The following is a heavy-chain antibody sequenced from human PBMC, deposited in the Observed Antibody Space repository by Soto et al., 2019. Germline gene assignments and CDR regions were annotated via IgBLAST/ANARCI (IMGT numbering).Heavy chain of an antibody. J-gene: IGHJ3*02. CDR1: GFIFSNHG. CDR2: IWYDGSNK. CDR3: ARWGNYRAFNI. Sequence: PGGSLRLSCAASGFIFSNHGMHWVRQAPGKGLEWVAVIWYDGSNKYYADSVKGRVTISRDNSKNTLYLQMNSLRAEDTAVYYCARWGNYRAFNIWGQGTMVTVSS. D-gene: IGHD3-16*02. V-gene: IGHV3-33*01.